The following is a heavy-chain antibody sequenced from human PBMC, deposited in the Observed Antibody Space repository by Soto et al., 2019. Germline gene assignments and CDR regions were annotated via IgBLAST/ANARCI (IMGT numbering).Heavy chain of an antibody. CDR3: AKDLRGYSYGPSLRLTGYRYPFDY. CDR2: ISYDGSNK. J-gene: IGHJ4*02. V-gene: IGHV3-30*18. Sequence: GGSLRLSCAASGFTFSSYGMHWVRQAPGKGLEWVAVISYDGSNKYYADSVKGRFTISRDNSKNTLYLQMNSLRAEDTAVYYCAKDLRGYSYGPSLRLTGYRYPFDYWGQGTLVPVSS. D-gene: IGHD5-18*01. CDR1: GFTFSSYG.